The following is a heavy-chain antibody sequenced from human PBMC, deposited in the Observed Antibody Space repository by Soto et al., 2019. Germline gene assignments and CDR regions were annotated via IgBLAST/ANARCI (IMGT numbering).Heavy chain of an antibody. Sequence: SETLSLTCTVSGGSISSSGYSWSWIRQPPGKGLEWIGYIYHSGSTYYSPSLKSRVTISVDRSKNQFSLKLTSVTAADTAVYYCARERXYDFWTGQNLYYHGMDVWGQGTTVTVSS. J-gene: IGHJ6*02. CDR1: GGSISSSGYS. CDR2: IYHSGST. CDR3: ARERXYDFWTGQNLYYHGMDV. V-gene: IGHV4-30-2*01. D-gene: IGHD3-3*01.